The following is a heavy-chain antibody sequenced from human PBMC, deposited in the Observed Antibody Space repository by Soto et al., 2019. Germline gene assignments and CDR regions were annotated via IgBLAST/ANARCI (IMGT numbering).Heavy chain of an antibody. D-gene: IGHD2-21*02. J-gene: IGHJ3*02. CDR2: IYPGDSDT. V-gene: IGHV5-51*01. Sequence: PGESLKISCKGSGYSFTSYWIGWVRQMPGKGLEWMGIIYPGDSDTRYSPSFQGQVTISADKSISTAYLQWSSLKASDTAMYYCARHDPAYCGGDCSIPAFDIWGQGTMVTVSS. CDR1: GYSFTSYW. CDR3: ARHDPAYCGGDCSIPAFDI.